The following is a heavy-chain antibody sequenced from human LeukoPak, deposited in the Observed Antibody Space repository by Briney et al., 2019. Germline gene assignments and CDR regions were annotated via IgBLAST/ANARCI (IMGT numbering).Heavy chain of an antibody. Sequence: SETLSLTCTVSGGSISSGDYSWSWIRQPPGKGLEWIGYIYYSGSTYYNPSLKSRVTISVDTSKNQFSLKLSSVTAADTAVYYCARLNVGSLAVAFDIWGQGTMVTVSS. CDR3: ARLNVGSLAVAFDI. CDR1: GGSISSGDYS. CDR2: IYYSGST. D-gene: IGHD2-2*03. J-gene: IGHJ3*02. V-gene: IGHV4-30-4*01.